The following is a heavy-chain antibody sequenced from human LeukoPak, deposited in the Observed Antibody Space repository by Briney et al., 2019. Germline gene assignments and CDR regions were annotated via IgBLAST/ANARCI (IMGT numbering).Heavy chain of an antibody. D-gene: IGHD5-12*01. CDR1: GFTFSSYA. J-gene: IGHJ4*02. V-gene: IGHV3-30-3*01. CDR2: ISYDGSNK. Sequence: GGSLRLSCAASGFTFSSYAMHWVRQAPGKGLEWVAVISYDGSNKYYADSVKGRFTISRDNAKNSLYLQMNSLRAEDTAVYYCARAPVATIPDYWGQGTLVTVSS. CDR3: ARAPVATIPDY.